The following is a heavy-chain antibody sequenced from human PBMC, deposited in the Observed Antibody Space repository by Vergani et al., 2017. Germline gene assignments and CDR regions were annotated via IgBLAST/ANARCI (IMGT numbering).Heavy chain of an antibody. J-gene: IGHJ6*02. CDR1: GFTFGDYY. CDR2: IKRDGTET. CDR3: ARDCTSGGCPDNYGMDV. V-gene: IGHV3-7*01. D-gene: IGHD2-8*01. Sequence: VQLVESGGGVVQPGRSLRLSCAASGFTFGDYYMAWIRLAPGKGLDWVASIKRDGTETFYVDSVKGRFTISRDNAKTTLYLQMNSLRDEDAAVYYCARDCTSGGCPDNYGMDVWGQGATVTVSS.